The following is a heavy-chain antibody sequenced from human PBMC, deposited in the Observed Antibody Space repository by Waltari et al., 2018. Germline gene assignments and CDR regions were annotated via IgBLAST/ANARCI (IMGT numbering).Heavy chain of an antibody. CDR1: GGSISSYY. D-gene: IGHD3-3*01. J-gene: IGHJ6*02. CDR3: ARMENYYYGMDV. CDR2: IYYSGST. Sequence: QVQLQESGPGLVKPSETLSLTCTVSGGSISSYYWSWIRQPPGKGLEWIGYIYYSGSTNYNPSLKSRVTISVDTSKNQFSLKLSSVTAADTAVYYCARMENYYYGMDVWGQGTTVTVSS. V-gene: IGHV4-59*01.